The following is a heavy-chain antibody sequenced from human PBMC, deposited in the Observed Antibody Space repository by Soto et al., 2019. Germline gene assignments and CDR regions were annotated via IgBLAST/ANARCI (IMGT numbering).Heavy chain of an antibody. CDR2: IIPVFGAA. Sequence: QVHLVQSGAEVKMPGSSVRVSCASFGGAFSTSDIGWVRQAPGQGLEWMGGIIPVFGAANYAQKFKGRVTITADESTRTAYLEMSSLKPEDTATYYCARDPRSGWAHDAFDVWGPGTSIIVSS. CDR3: ARDPRSGWAHDAFDV. J-gene: IGHJ3*01. D-gene: IGHD3-22*01. CDR1: GGAFSTSD. V-gene: IGHV1-69*01.